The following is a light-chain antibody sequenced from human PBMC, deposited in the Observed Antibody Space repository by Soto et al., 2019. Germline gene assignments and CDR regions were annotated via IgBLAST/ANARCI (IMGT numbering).Light chain of an antibody. J-gene: IGKJ2*01. V-gene: IGKV1-9*01. CDR3: QQFNSYPHT. Sequence: GDRVTITCRASQGISSYLAWYQQEPGKAPKLMIYAASTLQSGVPSRFSGSGSGTEFTLTISSLQPEDFATYYCQQFNSYPHTFGQGTKLEIK. CDR1: QGISSY. CDR2: AAS.